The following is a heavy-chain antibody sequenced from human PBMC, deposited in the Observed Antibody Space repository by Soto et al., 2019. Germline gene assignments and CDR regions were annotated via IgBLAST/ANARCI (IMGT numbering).Heavy chain of an antibody. J-gene: IGHJ4*02. V-gene: IGHV3-30*18. Sequence: QVQLVESGGGVVQPGRSLRLSCAASGFTFSSYGMHWVRQAPGKGLEWVAVISYDGSNKYYADSVKGRFTISRDNSKNTLYPQMNSLRAEDTAVYYCAKVGSGYVTCSYFDYWGQGTLVTVSS. CDR3: AKVGSGYVTCSYFDY. CDR1: GFTFSSYG. D-gene: IGHD5-12*01. CDR2: ISYDGSNK.